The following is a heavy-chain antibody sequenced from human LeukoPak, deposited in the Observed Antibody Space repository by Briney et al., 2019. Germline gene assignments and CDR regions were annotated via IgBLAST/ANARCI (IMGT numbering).Heavy chain of an antibody. Sequence: PGGSLRLSCAASGFTFRSYAMSWVRKAPGKGLEWVSAISGSGGSTYYADSVTGRFTISRDNSKNTLYLQMNSLRAEDTAVYYCAFTQWLVFYFQHWGQGTLVTVSS. J-gene: IGHJ1*01. CDR1: GFTFRSYA. CDR2: ISGSGGST. D-gene: IGHD6-19*01. V-gene: IGHV3-23*01. CDR3: AFTQWLVFYFQH.